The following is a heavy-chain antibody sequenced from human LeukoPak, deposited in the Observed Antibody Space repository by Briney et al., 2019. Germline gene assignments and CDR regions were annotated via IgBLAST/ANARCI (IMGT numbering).Heavy chain of an antibody. J-gene: IGHJ6*03. CDR1: GGSISSYY. CDR3: ARSGRITIFGVVENYYMDV. Sequence: SETLSLTCTVSGGSISSYYWSWIRQPPGKGLEWIGYIYYSGSTNYNPSLKSRVTISVDTSKNQFSLKLSSVTAADTAVYYCARSGRITIFGVVENYYMDVWGKGTTVTVSS. V-gene: IGHV4-59*08. D-gene: IGHD3-3*01. CDR2: IYYSGST.